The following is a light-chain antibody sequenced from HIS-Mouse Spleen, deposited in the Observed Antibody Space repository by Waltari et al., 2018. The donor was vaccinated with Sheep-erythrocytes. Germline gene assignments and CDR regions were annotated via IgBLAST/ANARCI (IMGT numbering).Light chain of an antibody. CDR2: DVS. V-gene: IGLV2-11*01. J-gene: IGLJ2*01. Sequence: QSALTQPRPVSGSPGQSVTIPCTGPSSDVGGYNYVSWYQQYPGKAPKLMIYDVSKRPSGVPDRFSGSKSGNTASLTISGLQAEDEADYYCCSYAGSYTVVFGGGTKLTVL. CDR3: CSYAGSYTVV. CDR1: SSDVGGYNY.